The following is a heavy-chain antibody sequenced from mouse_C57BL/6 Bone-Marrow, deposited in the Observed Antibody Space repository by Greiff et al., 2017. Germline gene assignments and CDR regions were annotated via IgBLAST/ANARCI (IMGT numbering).Heavy chain of an antibody. V-gene: IGHV2-2*01. Sequence: VQLQESGPGLVQPSQSLSITCTVSGFSLTSYGVHWVRQSPGKGLEWLGVIWSGGSKDYNAAFISRLSISKDNSKSQVFFKMNSLQADDTAIYYCASPMMVTTYYYAMDYWGQGTSVTVSS. CDR3: ASPMMVTTYYYAMDY. D-gene: IGHD2-3*01. CDR1: GFSLTSYG. J-gene: IGHJ4*01. CDR2: IWSGGSK.